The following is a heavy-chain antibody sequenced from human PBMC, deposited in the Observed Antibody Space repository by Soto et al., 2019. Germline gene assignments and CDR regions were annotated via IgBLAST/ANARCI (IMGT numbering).Heavy chain of an antibody. D-gene: IGHD6-13*01. CDR3: ARGGAAAEGNYYYYGMDV. J-gene: IGHJ6*02. CDR1: GYTFTSYG. CDR2: ISAYNGNT. V-gene: IGHV1-18*01. Sequence: AASVKVSCKASGYTFTSYGISWVRQAPGQGLEWMGWISAYNGNTNYAQKLQGRVTMTTDTSTSTAYMELRSLRSDDTAVYYCARGGAAAEGNYYYYGMDVWGQGTTVTVSS.